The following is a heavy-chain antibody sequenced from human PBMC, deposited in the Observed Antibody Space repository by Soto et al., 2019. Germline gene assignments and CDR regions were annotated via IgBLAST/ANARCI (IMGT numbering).Heavy chain of an antibody. V-gene: IGHV1-69*01. CDR3: ARGWGYDSNDYYYAY. J-gene: IGHJ4*02. D-gene: IGHD3-22*01. CDR1: GGTFSRHA. Sequence: QVQLVQSGAEVRKPGSSVKVSCKASGGTFSRHAISWVRQAPGQGLEWVGGIIPIFGTANRAQKFQGRVTIIADESTSTVYMELSSLRSEDTAMYYCARGWGYDSNDYYYAYWGQGTLVIVSS. CDR2: IIPIFGTA.